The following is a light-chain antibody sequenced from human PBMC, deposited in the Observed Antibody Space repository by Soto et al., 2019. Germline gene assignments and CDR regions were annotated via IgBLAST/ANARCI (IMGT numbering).Light chain of an antibody. V-gene: IGLV2-14*01. CDR3: SSYTTNITPVV. CDR1: MRDVGAYNL. Sequence: QSVLTQPASVSGSPGQSITISCAGTMRDVGAYNLVSWYQQHPGRAPKLLISEVTNRPSGVSNRFSGSKSGNTASLTISGLQAEDEADYYCSSYTTNITPVVFGGGTKVTVL. CDR2: EVT. J-gene: IGLJ2*01.